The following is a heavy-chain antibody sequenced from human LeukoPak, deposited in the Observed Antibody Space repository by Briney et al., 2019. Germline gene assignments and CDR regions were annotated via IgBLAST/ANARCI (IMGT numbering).Heavy chain of an antibody. CDR3: ARWPDYGLEY. J-gene: IGHJ4*02. CDR1: GFSFSSYS. Sequence: GGSLRLSCAASGFSFSSYSMNWVRQAPGKGLEWVSLIYSGGSTYYADSVKGRFTISRDNSKNTVYLQMNSLGAEDTAVYYCARWPDYGLEYWGQGTLVTVSS. CDR2: IYSGGST. V-gene: IGHV3-66*01. D-gene: IGHD4-17*01.